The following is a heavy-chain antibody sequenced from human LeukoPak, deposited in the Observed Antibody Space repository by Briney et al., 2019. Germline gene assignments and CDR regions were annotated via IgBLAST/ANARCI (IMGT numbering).Heavy chain of an antibody. D-gene: IGHD3-3*02. CDR1: GYTFTSYG. V-gene: IGHV1-18*01. CDR2: ISAYNGNT. J-gene: IGHJ4*02. CDR3: ASTVRAFSYYFDY. Sequence: ASVKVSCKASGYTFTSYGISWVRQAPGQGLEWMGWISAYNGNTNYAQKFQDRVTMTRDTSMSAAYMEISRLTYDDTAVYYCASTVRAFSYYFDYWGQGTLVTVSS.